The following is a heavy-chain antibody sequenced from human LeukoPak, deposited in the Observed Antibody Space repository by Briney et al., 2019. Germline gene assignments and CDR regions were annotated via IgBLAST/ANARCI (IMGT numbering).Heavy chain of an antibody. V-gene: IGHV3-74*01. Sequence: GGSLRLSCAASGFTFSTYWMHWVRQVPGKGLVWVSRINSDGSRTTYADSVKGRLTTSRDNAKNTLYLQMNSLRAEDTAVYYCARGMGVTTLDRWGQGTLVTVPS. CDR2: INSDGSRT. CDR1: GFTFSTYW. J-gene: IGHJ4*02. D-gene: IGHD4-23*01. CDR3: ARGMGVTTLDR.